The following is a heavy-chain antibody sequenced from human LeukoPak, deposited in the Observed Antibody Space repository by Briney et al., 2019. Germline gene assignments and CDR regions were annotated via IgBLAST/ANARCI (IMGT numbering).Heavy chain of an antibody. CDR2: INHSGST. V-gene: IGHV4-38-2*02. CDR3: ARRTVLLWFGEFVDY. D-gene: IGHD3-10*01. J-gene: IGHJ4*02. CDR1: GYSISSGYY. Sequence: PSETLSLTCTVSGYSISSGYYWGWIRQPPGKGLAWIGEINHSGSTNYNPSLKSRVTISVDTSKNQFSLKLSSVTAADTAVYYCARRTVLLWFGEFVDYWGQGTLVTVSS.